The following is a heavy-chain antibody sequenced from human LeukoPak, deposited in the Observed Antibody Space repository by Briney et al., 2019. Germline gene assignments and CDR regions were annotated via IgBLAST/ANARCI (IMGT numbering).Heavy chain of an antibody. CDR3: ARDSEGFGVSIGLGNDY. V-gene: IGHV3-7*01. D-gene: IGHD3-10*01. Sequence: GGSLRLSCAASGFTFSSYWMSWVRQAPGKGLEWVANIKQDGSEKYYVDSVKGRFTISRDNAKNSLYLQMNSLRAEDTAVYYCARDSEGFGVSIGLGNDYWGQGTLVTVSS. J-gene: IGHJ4*02. CDR2: IKQDGSEK. CDR1: GFTFSSYW.